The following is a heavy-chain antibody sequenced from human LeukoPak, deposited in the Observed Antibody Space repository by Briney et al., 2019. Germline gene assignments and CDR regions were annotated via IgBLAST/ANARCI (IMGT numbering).Heavy chain of an antibody. D-gene: IGHD1-26*01. Sequence: SETLSLTCAVSGGSISSYYWGWIRQPPGKGLEWVGNIYCSGSTYYTASLKGRFTISVDTSKNQLSLKLSSVTAADTAVYYCARLVGAPSRFDTWGQGTLVTVSS. CDR3: ARLVGAPSRFDT. CDR2: IYCSGST. J-gene: IGHJ5*02. CDR1: GGSISSYY. V-gene: IGHV4-39*01.